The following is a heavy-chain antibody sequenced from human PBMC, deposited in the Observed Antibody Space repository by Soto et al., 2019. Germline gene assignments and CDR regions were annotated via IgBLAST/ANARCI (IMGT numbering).Heavy chain of an antibody. CDR3: AKERGGSNDAFDI. Sequence: QGLDWMGIINPSAGSTSYAQKFQGRVTMTSDTSTSTLYLEMNSLRAEDTAVYYCAKERGGSNDAFDIWGQGTMVTV. D-gene: IGHD5-12*01. J-gene: IGHJ3*02. CDR2: INPSAGST. V-gene: IGHV1-46*01.